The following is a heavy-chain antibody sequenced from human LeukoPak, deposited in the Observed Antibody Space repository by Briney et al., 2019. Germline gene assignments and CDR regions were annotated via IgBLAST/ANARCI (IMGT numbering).Heavy chain of an antibody. Sequence: GGSLRLSCAASGFTISSYTFGSYTMNWVRQAPGKGLEWLASIDSTSRYIYYTDSVKGRFTISKDNANSSLHLQMNSLRVEDMAVYCCARDLDYSKGLHYWGQGTLVTVSS. V-gene: IGHV3-21*01. D-gene: IGHD4-11*01. CDR3: ARDLDYSKGLHY. CDR2: IDSTSRYI. J-gene: IGHJ4*02. CDR1: GFTISSYTFGSYT.